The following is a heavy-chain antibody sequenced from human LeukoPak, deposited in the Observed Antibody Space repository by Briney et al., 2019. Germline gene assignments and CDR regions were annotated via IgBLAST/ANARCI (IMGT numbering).Heavy chain of an antibody. V-gene: IGHV1-69*05. CDR2: IIPIFATP. CDR3: AKSLSSCSSTGCPSPYYYYYMDV. Sequence: SVKVSCKASGGTFNTYAISWVRQAPGQGLEWMGGIIPIFATPNYAQKFQGRVTITRDDSSSTAYMELNSLGSDDTAVHYCAKSLSSCSSTGCPSPYYYYYMDVWGEGTTVTVSS. D-gene: IGHD2-2*01. J-gene: IGHJ6*03. CDR1: GGTFNTYA.